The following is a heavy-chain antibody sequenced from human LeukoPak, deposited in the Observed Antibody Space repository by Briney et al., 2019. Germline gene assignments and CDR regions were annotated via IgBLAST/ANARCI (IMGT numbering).Heavy chain of an antibody. CDR3: ATSPGDDFWSGYDAFDI. CDR2: FDPEDGET. V-gene: IGHV1-24*01. D-gene: IGHD3-3*01. J-gene: IGHJ3*02. Sequence: ASVKVSCKVSGYTLTELSMHWVRQAPGKGLEWMGGFDPEDGETIYAQKFQGRVTMTEDTSTDTAYMELSSLRSEDTAVYYCATSPGDDFWSGYDAFDIWGQGTMVTVSS. CDR1: GYTLTELS.